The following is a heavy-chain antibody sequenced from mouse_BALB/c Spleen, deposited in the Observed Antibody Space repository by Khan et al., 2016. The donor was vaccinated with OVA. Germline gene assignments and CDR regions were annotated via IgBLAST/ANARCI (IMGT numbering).Heavy chain of an antibody. V-gene: IGHV14-1*02. J-gene: IGHJ3*01. CDR1: GFNITDYY. Sequence: VQLKQSGAELVRPGALVKLSCKASGFNITDYYIHWVNQRPAQGLEWIGWIDPENGNTIYDPKFQGKASITADTSSNTAYLTFSSLTSEDTAVYYCARSGYEAWFPCWGRGTLVTVSA. CDR2: IDPENGNT. D-gene: IGHD3-1*01. CDR3: ARSGYEAWFPC.